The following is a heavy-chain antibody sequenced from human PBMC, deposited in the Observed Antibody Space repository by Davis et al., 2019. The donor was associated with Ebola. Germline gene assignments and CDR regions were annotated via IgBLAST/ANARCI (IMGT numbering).Heavy chain of an antibody. Sequence: MPSETLSLTCTVSAFSLSSSSYYWGWIRQPPGKGLEWIGSIYYSGSTYYNPSLKSRVTISVDTSKNQFSLKLSSVTAADTAVYYCARGYSNWFDPWGQGTLVTVSS. CDR1: AFSLSSSSYY. V-gene: IGHV4-39*01. J-gene: IGHJ5*02. CDR2: IYYSGST. D-gene: IGHD1-1*01. CDR3: ARGYSNWFDP.